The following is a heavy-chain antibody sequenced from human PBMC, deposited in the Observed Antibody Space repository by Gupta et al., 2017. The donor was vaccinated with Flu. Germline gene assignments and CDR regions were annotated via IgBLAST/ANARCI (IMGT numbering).Heavy chain of an antibody. D-gene: IGHD2-21*01. CDR2: MHPGDSNI. CDR1: GYNFAKYW. J-gene: IGHJ6*02. V-gene: IGHV5-51*03. Sequence: VQLVQPGAEVIKPGESLRISCQTSGYNFAKYWLAWVRQMPGRGLEYMGLMHPGDSNIKYSPSFQGRVTISADKATSTAYLHWNSLEASDSAIYYCARDALGLCDGDLCFYGMDVWGQGTTVTV. CDR3: ARDALGLCDGDLCFYGMDV.